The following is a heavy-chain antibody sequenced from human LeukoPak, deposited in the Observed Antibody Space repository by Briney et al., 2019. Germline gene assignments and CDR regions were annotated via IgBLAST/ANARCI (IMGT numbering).Heavy chain of an antibody. J-gene: IGHJ6*02. CDR2: IYYSGST. CDR1: GGSFSGYY. CDR3: ARESPRQLVPLDV. Sequence: SETLSLTCAVYGGSFSGYYWSWIRQHPGKGLEWIGYIYYSGSTYYNPSLKSRVTISVDTSKNQFSLKLSSVTAADTAVYYCARESPRQLVPLDVWGQGTTVTVSS. D-gene: IGHD6-6*01. V-gene: IGHV4-31*11.